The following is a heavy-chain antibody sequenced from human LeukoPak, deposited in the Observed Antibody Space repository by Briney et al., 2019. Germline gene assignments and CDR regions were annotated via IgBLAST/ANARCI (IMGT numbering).Heavy chain of an antibody. CDR1: GYSFATYW. Sequence: GESLKISCKGSGYSFATYWIGWVRQLPGKGLEGMGIIYPGDSDTKYSPSFQGQVAISADKSISTAYLQWSSLKASDTAMYYCARGYSYPKGWDYWGQGTLVTVSS. V-gene: IGHV5-51*01. J-gene: IGHJ4*02. CDR2: IYPGDSDT. D-gene: IGHD5-18*01. CDR3: ARGYSYPKGWDY.